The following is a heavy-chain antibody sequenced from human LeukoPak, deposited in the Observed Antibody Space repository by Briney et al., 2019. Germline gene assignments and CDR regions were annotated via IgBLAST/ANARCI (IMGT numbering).Heavy chain of an antibody. V-gene: IGHV1-69*04. J-gene: IGHJ4*02. D-gene: IGHD2-15*01. Sequence: AVKVSRKASGGTFSSYAISWVRQAPGQGLEWMGRIIPILGIANYAQKFQGRVTITADKSTSTAYMELSSLRSEDTAVYYCALQWDLYCSGGSCCPMKEHDYWGQGTLVTVSS. CDR3: ALQWDLYCSGGSCCPMKEHDY. CDR2: IIPILGIA. CDR1: GGTFSSYA.